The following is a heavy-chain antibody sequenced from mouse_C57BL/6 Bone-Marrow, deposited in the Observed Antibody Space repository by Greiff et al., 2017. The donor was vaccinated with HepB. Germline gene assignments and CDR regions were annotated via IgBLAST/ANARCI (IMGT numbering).Heavy chain of an antibody. CDR3: ARHDGPFAY. Sequence: VKVVESGPELVKPGASMKMSCKASGYTFTDYGISWVKQRTGQGLEWIGEIDPGSGSTYYNEKFKGKATLTADKSSNTAYMQLSSLTSEDSAVYFCARHDGPFAYCGQGTLVTVSA. J-gene: IGHJ3*01. CDR1: GYTFTDYG. V-gene: IGHV1-77*01. CDR2: IDPGSGST. D-gene: IGHD2-3*01.